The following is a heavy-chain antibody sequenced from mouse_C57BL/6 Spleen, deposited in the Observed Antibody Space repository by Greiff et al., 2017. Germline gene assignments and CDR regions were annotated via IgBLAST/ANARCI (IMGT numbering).Heavy chain of an antibody. Sequence: QVQLQQPGAELVMPGASVKLSCKASGYTFTSYWMHWVKQRPGQGLEWIGEIDPSDSYTNYNQQFKGKSTLTVDKSSSTAYMQLSSLTSEDAAVYYCARRLPLHYGSSYEVDYWGQGTTLTVSS. D-gene: IGHD1-1*01. J-gene: IGHJ2*01. CDR1: GYTFTSYW. V-gene: IGHV1-69*01. CDR3: ARRLPLHYGSSYEVDY. CDR2: IDPSDSYT.